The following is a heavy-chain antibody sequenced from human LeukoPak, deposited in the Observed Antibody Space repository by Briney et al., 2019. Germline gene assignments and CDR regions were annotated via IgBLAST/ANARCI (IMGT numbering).Heavy chain of an antibody. D-gene: IGHD6-6*01. CDR3: ATGESIAARPEFDY. CDR1: GYTFTGYY. J-gene: IGHJ4*02. V-gene: IGHV1-2*02. Sequence: ASVKVSCKASGYTFTGYYMHWVRQAPGQGLEWMGWINPNSGGTNFAQKFQGRVTMTRDTSISAAYVELSRLRSDDTAVYYCATGESIAARPEFDYWGQGTLVTVPS. CDR2: INPNSGGT.